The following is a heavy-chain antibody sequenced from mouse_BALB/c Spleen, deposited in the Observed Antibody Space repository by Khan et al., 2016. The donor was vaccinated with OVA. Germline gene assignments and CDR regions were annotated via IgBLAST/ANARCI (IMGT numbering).Heavy chain of an antibody. D-gene: IGHD1-2*01. Sequence: QVQLKQSGAELAKPGASVKMSCKASGYTFTSYWMHWVKQRPGQGLEWIGYINPTTGYAEYNQKFKDKATLTADKSSSTAYMQLSSLTSEDSAVYYCAKKGGLYYGSLYAMDYWGQGTSVTVSS. CDR3: AKKGGLYYGSLYAMDY. CDR1: GYTFTSYW. V-gene: IGHV1-7*01. J-gene: IGHJ4*01. CDR2: INPTTGYA.